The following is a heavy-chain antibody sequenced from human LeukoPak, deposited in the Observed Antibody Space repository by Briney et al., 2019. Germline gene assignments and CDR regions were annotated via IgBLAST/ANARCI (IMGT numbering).Heavy chain of an antibody. Sequence: GGSLRLSCAASGFTFSSYAMHWVRQAPGKGLEWVAVISYDGSNKYHADSVKGRFTISRDNSKNTLYLQMNSLRAEDTAVYYCAKFFTGEYVRAFDVWGQGTMVTVSS. D-gene: IGHD3-10*02. J-gene: IGHJ3*01. CDR1: GFTFSSYA. CDR2: ISYDGSNK. V-gene: IGHV3-30*18. CDR3: AKFFTGEYVRAFDV.